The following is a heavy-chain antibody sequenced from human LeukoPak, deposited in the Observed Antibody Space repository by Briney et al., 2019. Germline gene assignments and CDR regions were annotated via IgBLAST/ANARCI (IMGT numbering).Heavy chain of an antibody. V-gene: IGHV4-30-2*01. CDR1: GGSISSGGYY. CDR2: IYHSGST. J-gene: IGHJ4*02. D-gene: IGHD6-13*01. Sequence: SETLSLTCTVSGGSISSGGYYWSWIRQPPGKGLEWIGYIYHSGSTYYNPSFKSRVTISVDRSKNQFSLKLSSVTAADTAVYYCAYSSSWSSADYWGQGTLVTVSS. CDR3: AYSSSWSSADY.